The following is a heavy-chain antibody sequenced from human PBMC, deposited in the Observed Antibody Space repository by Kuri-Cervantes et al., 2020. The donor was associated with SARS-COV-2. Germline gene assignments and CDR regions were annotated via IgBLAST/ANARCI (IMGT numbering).Heavy chain of an antibody. CDR3: ARDWLRGVINY. J-gene: IGHJ4*02. Sequence: GGSLRLSCKASGYTFTDYYMHWVRQAPGQGLEWMGWINPNSGGTTYAQKFQGRVTMTRDTSISTAYMELSRLRSDDTAVYYCARDWLRGVINYWGQGTLVTVSS. CDR1: GYTFTDYY. CDR2: INPNSGGT. D-gene: IGHD3-10*01. V-gene: IGHV1-2*02.